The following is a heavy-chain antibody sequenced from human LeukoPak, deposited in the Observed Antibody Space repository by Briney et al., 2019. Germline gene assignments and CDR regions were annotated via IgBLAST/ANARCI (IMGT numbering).Heavy chain of an antibody. CDR2: ITGSGGST. D-gene: IGHD3-3*01. Sequence: GGSLRLSCAASGFTFSNYAMSWVRQAPGKGLEWVSSITGSGGSTYYADSVKGRFTISRDNSKNMLYLQMSSLRAEDTAVYYCAKDKGDFWSGHHSWGQGTLVTVSS. V-gene: IGHV3-23*01. J-gene: IGHJ4*02. CDR1: GFTFSNYA. CDR3: AKDKGDFWSGHHS.